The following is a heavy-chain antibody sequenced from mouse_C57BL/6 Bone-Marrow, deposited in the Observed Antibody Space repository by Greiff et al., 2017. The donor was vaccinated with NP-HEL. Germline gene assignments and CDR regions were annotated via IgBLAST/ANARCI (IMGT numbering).Heavy chain of an antibody. V-gene: IGHV1-82*01. CDR2: IYPGDGDT. J-gene: IGHJ4*01. CDR1: GYAFSSSW. CDR3: AAQLQGAMDY. D-gene: IGHD1-1*01. Sequence: VQLKESGPELVKPGASVKISCKASGYAFSSSWMNWVKQRPGKGLEWIGRIYPGDGDTNYNGKFKGKATLTADKSSSTAYMQLSSLTSEDSAVYFCAAQLQGAMDYWGQGTSVTVSS.